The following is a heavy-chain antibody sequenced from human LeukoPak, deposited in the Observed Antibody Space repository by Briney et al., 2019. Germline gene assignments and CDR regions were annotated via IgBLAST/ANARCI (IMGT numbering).Heavy chain of an antibody. CDR3: ARNRNDYGDYVYDY. CDR1: GFTFSNYW. CDR2: ISSGSSYI. Sequence: GGSLRLSCAASGFTFSNYWMHWVRQAPGKGLEWVSSISSGSSYIYYADSVKGRFTISRDNAKNSLYLQMNSLRAEDTAVYYCARNRNDYGDYVYDYWGQGTLVTVSS. J-gene: IGHJ4*02. V-gene: IGHV3-21*01. D-gene: IGHD4-17*01.